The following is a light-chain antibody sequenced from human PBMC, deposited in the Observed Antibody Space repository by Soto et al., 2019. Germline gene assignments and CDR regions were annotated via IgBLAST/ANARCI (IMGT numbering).Light chain of an antibody. Sequence: ETMMTQSPDTLSVSLGERATLSCRASQSVSSNLAWYQQKPGQAPRLLIYDASNRATGIPARFSGSGSGTDFTLTISSLEPEDFAVYYCQQRSNWPPSITFGQGTRLEIK. CDR3: QQRSNWPPSIT. V-gene: IGKV3-11*01. CDR2: DAS. J-gene: IGKJ5*01. CDR1: QSVSSN.